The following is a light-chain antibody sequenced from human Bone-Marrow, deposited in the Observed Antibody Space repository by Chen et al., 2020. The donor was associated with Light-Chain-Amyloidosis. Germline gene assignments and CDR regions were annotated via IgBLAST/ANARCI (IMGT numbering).Light chain of an antibody. CDR2: DDS. Sequence: SYVLTQPSSVSVAPGQTATIACGGNNIGSTSVHWYQQTPGQAPLLVVYDDSDRPSGIPEVLSGSKSWNAARLTSSMVEAGDEADYCCQVWDRSSDRPVFGGGTKLTVL. J-gene: IGLJ3*02. CDR3: QVWDRSSDRPV. V-gene: IGLV3-21*02. CDR1: NIGSTS.